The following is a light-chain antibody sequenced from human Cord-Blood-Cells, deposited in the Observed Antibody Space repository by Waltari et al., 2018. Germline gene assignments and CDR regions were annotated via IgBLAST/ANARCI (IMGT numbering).Light chain of an antibody. CDR2: GNS. J-gene: IGLJ3*02. CDR3: QSYDSSLSGWV. Sequence: QSVLTQPPSVSGAPGQRVTISCTGRSSNIGAGYDVHWYQQRPGTAPKLLIQGNSNRPSGVPDRFSGSKSGTSASLAITGLQAEDEADYYCQSYDSSLSGWVFGGGTKLTVL. V-gene: IGLV1-40*01. CDR1: SSNIGAGYD.